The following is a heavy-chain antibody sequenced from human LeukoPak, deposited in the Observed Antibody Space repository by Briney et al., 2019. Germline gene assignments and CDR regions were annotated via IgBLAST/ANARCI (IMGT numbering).Heavy chain of an antibody. J-gene: IGHJ4*02. CDR3: ARERPYYYDSSGYYWTRSEIDY. Sequence: ASVTVSFTASGYTFINYYIHWVRQAPGQGLEWMGIINPSGGSTSYAQKFQGRVTMTRDTSTSTVYMELSSLRSEDTAVYYCARERPYYYDSSGYYWTRSEIDYWGQGTLVTVSS. D-gene: IGHD3-22*01. CDR1: GYTFINYY. V-gene: IGHV1-46*01. CDR2: INPSGGST.